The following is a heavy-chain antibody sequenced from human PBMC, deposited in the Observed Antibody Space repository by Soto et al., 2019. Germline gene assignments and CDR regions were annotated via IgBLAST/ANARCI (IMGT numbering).Heavy chain of an antibody. CDR3: ARVLSTANYYYYGMDV. Sequence: GGSLRLSXAASGFTVSSNYMSWVRQAPGKGLEWVSVIYSGGSTYYADSVKGRFTISRDNSKNTLYLQMNSLRAEDTAVYYCARVLSTANYYYYGMDVWGQGTTVTVSS. J-gene: IGHJ6*02. V-gene: IGHV3-53*01. CDR1: GFTVSSNY. CDR2: IYSGGST. D-gene: IGHD1-1*01.